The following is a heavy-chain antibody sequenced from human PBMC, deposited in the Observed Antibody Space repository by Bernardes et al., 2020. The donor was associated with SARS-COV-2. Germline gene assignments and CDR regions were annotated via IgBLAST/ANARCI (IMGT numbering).Heavy chain of an antibody. CDR1: GYTFTSYG. V-gene: IGHV1-18*01. J-gene: IGHJ6*02. Sequence: ASVKVSCKASGYTFTSYGISWVRQAPGQGLEWMGWISAYNGNTNYAQKLQGRVTMTTDTSTSTAYMELRSLRSDDTAVYYCARIRFWSGYYTYGMDVWGQGTTVTVSS. D-gene: IGHD3-3*01. CDR3: ARIRFWSGYYTYGMDV. CDR2: ISAYNGNT.